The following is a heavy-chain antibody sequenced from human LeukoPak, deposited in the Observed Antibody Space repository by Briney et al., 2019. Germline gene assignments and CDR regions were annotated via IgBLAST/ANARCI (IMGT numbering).Heavy chain of an antibody. V-gene: IGHV3-33*01. D-gene: IGHD2-21*02. J-gene: IGHJ4*02. Sequence: GALRLSCAASGSTFSSYGMHWVRQAPGKGLEWVAVIWYDGSNKYYADSVKGRFTISRDNSKNTLYLQMNSLRAEDTAVYYCARDASRPYCGGDCYSFDYWGQGTLVTVSS. CDR2: IWYDGSNK. CDR1: GSTFSSYG. CDR3: ARDASRPYCGGDCYSFDY.